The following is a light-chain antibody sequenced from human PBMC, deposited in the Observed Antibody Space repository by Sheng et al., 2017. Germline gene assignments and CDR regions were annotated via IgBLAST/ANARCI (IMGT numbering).Light chain of an antibody. CDR2: DAS. J-gene: IGKJ5*01. CDR3: QQYDNLEIS. Sequence: DIQMTQSPASLSASLGDRITITCQASQDINKFLNWFQQKPGKAPKLLIFDASTLYPGVSSRFSGGGTGTDYTLTISSLQPEDAATYYCQQYDNLEISFGQGTRLEIE. V-gene: IGKV1-33*01. CDR1: QDINKF.